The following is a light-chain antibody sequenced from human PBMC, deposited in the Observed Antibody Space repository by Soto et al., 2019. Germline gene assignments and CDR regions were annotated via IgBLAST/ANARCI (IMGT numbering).Light chain of an antibody. CDR1: QSVASN. V-gene: IGKV3-15*01. CDR2: GAS. J-gene: IGKJ4*01. Sequence: DIVMTQSPATLSVSPGERATLSCRASQSVASNLAWYQQRPGQAPRLLIYGASTRATGVPVRFSGSGSRTEFTLTISSLQSEDFAVYYCHHYNNWPHTFGGVTKVEIK. CDR3: HHYNNWPHT.